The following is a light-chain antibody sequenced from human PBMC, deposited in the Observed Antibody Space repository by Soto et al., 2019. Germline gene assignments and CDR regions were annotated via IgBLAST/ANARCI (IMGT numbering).Light chain of an antibody. Sequence: EIVLTQSPATLSLSPGDRATLYCRASQSVSSSNLAWYQQKRGQSPRLLIYGASSRATGIPDRFSGSGSGPDFTLTISRLEPEDFAVYFCQHYGSSPWTFGQGTKGDIK. CDR2: GAS. CDR1: QSVSSSN. V-gene: IGKV3-20*01. J-gene: IGKJ1*01. CDR3: QHYGSSPWT.